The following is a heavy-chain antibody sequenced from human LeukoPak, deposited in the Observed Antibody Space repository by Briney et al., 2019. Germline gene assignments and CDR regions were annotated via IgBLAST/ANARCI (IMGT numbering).Heavy chain of an antibody. J-gene: IGHJ4*02. CDR2: IIPILGIA. Sequence: ASVKVSCKASGGTFSSYAISWVRQAPGQGLEWMGRIIPILGIANYAQKFQGRVTITADKSTSTAYMELSSLRSEDTAVYYCARTDTAMDLPFDYWGQGTLVTVSS. D-gene: IGHD5-18*01. V-gene: IGHV1-69*04. CDR3: ARTDTAMDLPFDY. CDR1: GGTFSSYA.